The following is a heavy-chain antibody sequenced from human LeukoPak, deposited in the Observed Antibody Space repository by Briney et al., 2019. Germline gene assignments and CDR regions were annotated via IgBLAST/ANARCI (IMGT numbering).Heavy chain of an antibody. CDR1: GYTFTGYY. CDR3: ARERQDSSSSVDY. Sequence: ASVKVSCKASGYTFTGYYMHWVRQAPGQGLEWIGRINPNSGGTNYAQKFQGRVTMTRDTSISTAYMELSRLRYDDTAVYYCARERQDSSSSVDYWGQGTLVTVSS. V-gene: IGHV1-2*06. J-gene: IGHJ4*02. D-gene: IGHD6-6*01. CDR2: INPNSGGT.